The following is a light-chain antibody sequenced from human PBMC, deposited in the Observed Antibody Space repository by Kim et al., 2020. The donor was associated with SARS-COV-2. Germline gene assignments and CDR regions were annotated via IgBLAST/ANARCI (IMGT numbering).Light chain of an antibody. V-gene: IGKV1-9*01. CDR3: QQLNSYPRA. Sequence: SASVGERVIITCRARQGISRYLAWYQQKPGKAPKLLIYAASTLQSGVPSRFSGSGSGTEFILTISSLQPEDFATYYCQQLNSYPRAFGQGTKLEI. CDR1: QGISRY. CDR2: AAS. J-gene: IGKJ2*01.